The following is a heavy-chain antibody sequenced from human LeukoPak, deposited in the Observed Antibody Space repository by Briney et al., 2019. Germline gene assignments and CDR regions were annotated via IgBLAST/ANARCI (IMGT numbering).Heavy chain of an antibody. CDR2: ISASGTNT. J-gene: IGHJ6*02. CDR3: AKVGYDSSGYYYEPQYGMDV. V-gene: IGHV3-23*01. D-gene: IGHD3-22*01. Sequence: GGSLRLSCTASEFTFSNYAMSWVRQAPGKGLEWVSAISASGTNTYYADSVKGRFTISRDNSENTLDLQMNSLRAEDTAVYYCAKVGYDSSGYYYEPQYGMDVWGQGTTVTVSS. CDR1: EFTFSNYA.